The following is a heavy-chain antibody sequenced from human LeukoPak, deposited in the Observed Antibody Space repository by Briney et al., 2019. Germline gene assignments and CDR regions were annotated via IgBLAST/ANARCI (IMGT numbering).Heavy chain of an antibody. CDR3: ARVHYDYVWGSYYYYMDV. J-gene: IGHJ6*03. CDR2: IYYSGST. CDR1: GGSISSSSYY. Sequence: SETLSLTCTASGGSISSSSYYWGWIRQPPGKGLEWIGSIYYSGSTYYNPSLKSRVTISVDTSKNQFSLKLSSVTAADTAVYYCARVHYDYVWGSYYYYMDVWGKGTTVTVSS. D-gene: IGHD3-16*01. V-gene: IGHV4-39*07.